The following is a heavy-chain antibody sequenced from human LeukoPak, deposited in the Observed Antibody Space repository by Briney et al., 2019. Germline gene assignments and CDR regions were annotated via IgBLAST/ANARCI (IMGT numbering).Heavy chain of an antibody. V-gene: IGHV3-33*08. D-gene: IGHD3-10*01. Sequence: GGSLRLSCAVFGSGFPFSNAWMSWVRQAPGKGLEWVAVIWYDGSNKYYADSVKGRFTISRDNSKNTLYPQMNSLRAEDTAVYYCARDPWRGRGIGNYFDYWGQGTLVTVSS. J-gene: IGHJ4*02. CDR1: GFPFSNAW. CDR3: ARDPWRGRGIGNYFDY. CDR2: IWYDGSNK.